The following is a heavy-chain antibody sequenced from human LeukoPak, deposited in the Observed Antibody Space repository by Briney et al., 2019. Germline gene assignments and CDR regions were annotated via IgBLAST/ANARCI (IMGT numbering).Heavy chain of an antibody. CDR1: GYTFTSYD. CDR3: ATDHTLGEVRGVFDAFDI. V-gene: IGHV1-8*01. CDR2: MNPNSGNT. J-gene: IGHJ3*02. Sequence: ASVKVSCKASGYTFTSYDINWVRQATRQGLEWMGWMNPNSGNTGYAQKFQGRVTMTRNTSISTAYMELSSLRSEDTAVYYCATDHTLGEVRGVFDAFDIWGQGTMVTVSS. D-gene: IGHD3-10*01.